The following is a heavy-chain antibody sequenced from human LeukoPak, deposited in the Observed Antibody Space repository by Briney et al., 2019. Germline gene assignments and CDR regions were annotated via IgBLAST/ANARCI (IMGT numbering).Heavy chain of an antibody. D-gene: IGHD4-17*01. J-gene: IGHJ4*02. Sequence: ASVKVSFKASGYTFTSYGISWVRQAPGQGLEWMGWISAYNGNTNYAQKLQGRVTMTTDTSTSTAYMELRSLRSDDTAVYYCARDRESMTTVTPLDYWGQGTLVTVSS. CDR2: ISAYNGNT. CDR3: ARDRESMTTVTPLDY. V-gene: IGHV1-18*01. CDR1: GYTFTSYG.